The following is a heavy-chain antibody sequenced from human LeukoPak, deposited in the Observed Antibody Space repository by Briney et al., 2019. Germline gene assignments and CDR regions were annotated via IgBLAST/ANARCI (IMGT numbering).Heavy chain of an antibody. V-gene: IGHV3-53*04. Sequence: PGGSLRLSCAASGFTFSSNYMTWVRQAPGKGLEWVSLIYSAGGTYYTDSVKGRFTISRHSSKNTLYLQMNSLRGEGTAVYYCARFLGRITISGVVPYGMDVWGQGTTVTVSS. CDR3: ARFLGRITISGVVPYGMDV. CDR2: IYSAGGT. J-gene: IGHJ6*02. D-gene: IGHD3-3*01. CDR1: GFTFSSNY.